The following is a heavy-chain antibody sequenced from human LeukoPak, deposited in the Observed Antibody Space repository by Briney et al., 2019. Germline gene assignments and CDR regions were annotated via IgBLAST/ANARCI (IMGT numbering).Heavy chain of an antibody. CDR1: GFTFSGSA. V-gene: IGHV3-23*01. Sequence: GGSLRLPCAASGFTFSGSAMSWVRQAPGEGLEWVSLNSYYTDSVRGRFTISRDNSKDTLFLQMNSLRAEDTAIYYCARDMQLSTWGLGTMVTVSS. D-gene: IGHD3-16*02. CDR2: NS. CDR3: ARDMQLST. J-gene: IGHJ3*01.